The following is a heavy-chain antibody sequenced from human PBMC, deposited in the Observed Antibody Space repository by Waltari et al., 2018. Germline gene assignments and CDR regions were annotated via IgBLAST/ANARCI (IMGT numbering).Heavy chain of an antibody. D-gene: IGHD3-10*01. CDR3: ARVGGGSGSYYYYGMDV. CDR1: GGTFSSYA. V-gene: IGHV1-69*13. Sequence: QVQLVQSGAEVKKPGSSVKVSCKASGGTFSSYAISWVRQAPGQGLEWMGGIIPIFGTANYAQKFQGRVTITADEATSTAYMELSSLRSEDTAVYDCARVGGGSGSYYYYGMDVWGQGTTVTVSS. CDR2: IIPIFGTA. J-gene: IGHJ6*02.